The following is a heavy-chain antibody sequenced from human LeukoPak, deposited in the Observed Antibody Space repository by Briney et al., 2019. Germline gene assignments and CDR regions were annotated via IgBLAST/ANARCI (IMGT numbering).Heavy chain of an antibody. CDR2: ISYDGSIK. Sequence: GRSLRHSCVASGFTFTSYAMHWVRQAPGKGLEWVTVISYDGSIKYYADSVKGRFTISRDISKNTLYLQMNSLRAEDTAVYYCARKPDAFDLWGQGTMVTVSS. J-gene: IGHJ3*01. CDR3: ARKPDAFDL. V-gene: IGHV3-30-3*01. CDR1: GFTFTSYA.